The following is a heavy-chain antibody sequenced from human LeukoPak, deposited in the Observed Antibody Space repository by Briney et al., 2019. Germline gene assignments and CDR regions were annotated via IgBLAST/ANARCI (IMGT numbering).Heavy chain of an antibody. CDR3: AKGSGRYLGGYFDY. CDR1: GFTFSSFS. Sequence: AGGSLRLSCAASGFTFSSFSMNWVRQAPGKGLEWVSSISSSSSYIYYADSVKGRFTISRDNAKNSLYLQMNSLRAEDTAVYYCAKGSGRYLGGYFDYWGQGTLVTVSS. CDR2: ISSSSSYI. J-gene: IGHJ4*02. D-gene: IGHD3-10*01. V-gene: IGHV3-21*01.